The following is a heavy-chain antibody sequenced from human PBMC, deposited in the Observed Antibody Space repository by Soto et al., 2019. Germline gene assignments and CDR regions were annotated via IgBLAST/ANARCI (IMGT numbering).Heavy chain of an antibody. D-gene: IGHD6-13*01. CDR1: GYTFTGYY. CDR2: INPNSGGT. J-gene: IGHJ4*02. V-gene: IGHV1-2*02. CDR3: ATSYSSSWYPIH. Sequence: ASVKVSCKASGYTFTGYYMHWVRQAPGQGLEWMGWINPNSGGTHYAQKFQGRVTMTRDTSISTAYMELSSLRSEDTAVYYCATSYSSSWYPIHWGQGTLVTVS.